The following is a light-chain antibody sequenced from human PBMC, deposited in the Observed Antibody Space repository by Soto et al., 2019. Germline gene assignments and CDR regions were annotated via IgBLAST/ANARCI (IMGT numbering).Light chain of an antibody. Sequence: QPVLTQSPSASASLGASVKLTCTLSSGHSNYAIAWHQQQPEKGPRFLMKLNSDGSHTKRDGIPDRFSGSSSGAERYLTISSLQSEDEADYYCQTWGSGSVLFGGGTKLTVL. V-gene: IGLV4-69*01. CDR3: QTWGSGSVL. CDR1: SGHSNYA. CDR2: LNSDGSH. J-gene: IGLJ2*01.